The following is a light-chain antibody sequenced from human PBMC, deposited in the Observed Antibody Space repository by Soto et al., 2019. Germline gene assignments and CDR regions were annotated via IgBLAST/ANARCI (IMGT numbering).Light chain of an antibody. CDR2: KAS. CDR1: QSISSW. J-gene: IGKJ4*01. V-gene: IGKV1-5*03. CDR3: QQYKIYSLT. Sequence: DIQMTQSPSTLSASIGDRVTITCRASQSISSWLACDQQKPGKAPKLLIYKASSLESVVPSRFSGSGSGTDFPLAISIMHADDFATYYCQQYKIYSLTFGGGTKVEIK.